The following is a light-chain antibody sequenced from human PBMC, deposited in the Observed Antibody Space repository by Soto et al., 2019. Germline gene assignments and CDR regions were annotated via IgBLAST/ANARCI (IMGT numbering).Light chain of an antibody. CDR2: EVS. Sequence: QSALTQPASVSGSPGRSITISCTGTSSDVGGYNYVSWYQHHPGKAPKLMIYEVSNRPSGVSNRLSGSKSGNTASLIISGLQAEDEADYYCSSYTSSSTVVFGGGTKVTVL. CDR1: SSDVGGYNY. V-gene: IGLV2-14*01. J-gene: IGLJ2*01. CDR3: SSYTSSSTVV.